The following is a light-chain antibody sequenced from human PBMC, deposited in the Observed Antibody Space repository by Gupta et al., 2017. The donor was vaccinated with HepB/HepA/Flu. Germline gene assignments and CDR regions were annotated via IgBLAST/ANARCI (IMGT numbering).Light chain of an antibody. CDR2: GAS. V-gene: IGKV1-6*01. CDR1: QDIKNN. J-gene: IGKJ4*01. Sequence: AIQMTQSPSSLSAFAGDRVTITCRASQDIKNNLGWYQQEPGKAPKLLINGASTLQSGVPSRFSGSGSGSDYTLTISSLQPEDLGTYYCRQDDSYPLTFGGGTKVEI. CDR3: RQDDSYPLT.